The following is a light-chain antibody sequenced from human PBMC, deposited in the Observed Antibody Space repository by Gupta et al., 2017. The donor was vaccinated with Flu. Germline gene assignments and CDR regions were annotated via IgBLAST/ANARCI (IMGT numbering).Light chain of an antibody. CDR2: EAT. V-gene: IGLV2-23*01. CDR1: SRDLDL. J-gene: IGLJ1*01. CDR3: CAYVGAFF. Sequence: QSALTKPASVTGSPGQSITISCTGTSRDLDLVSWYQQQPGKAPKLIIYEATGRTSGVSNRFSGSKAGNTASLTVSGLRAEDEADYYCCAYVGAFFFGTRTKVSVL.